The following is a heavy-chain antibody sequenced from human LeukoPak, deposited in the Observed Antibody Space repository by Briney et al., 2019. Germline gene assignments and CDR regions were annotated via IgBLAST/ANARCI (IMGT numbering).Heavy chain of an antibody. Sequence: ASVKVSCKASGYTFTIYSINWVRQAPGQGLEWMGWINTNTGNPTYAQDFTGRFVFSLDTSVRTAYLQISSLKAADTAVYYCARGRIPTTSSLWGQGTLVTVSS. CDR1: GYTFTIYS. CDR2: INTNTGNP. D-gene: IGHD1-1*01. J-gene: IGHJ1*01. CDR3: ARGRIPTTSSL. V-gene: IGHV7-4-1*02.